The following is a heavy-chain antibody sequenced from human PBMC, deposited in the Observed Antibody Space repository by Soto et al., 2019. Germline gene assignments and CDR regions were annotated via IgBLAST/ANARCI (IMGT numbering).Heavy chain of an antibody. D-gene: IGHD1-26*01. J-gene: IGHJ4*02. CDR1: GFTFSSYG. Sequence: GGSLRLSCAASGFTFSSYGMHWVRQAPGKGLEWVAVIWYDGSNKYYADSVKGRFTISRDNSKNTLYLQMNSLRAEDTAVYYCARAMKRIVAPDYWGQGTLVTVSS. CDR3: ARAMKRIVAPDY. V-gene: IGHV3-33*01. CDR2: IWYDGSNK.